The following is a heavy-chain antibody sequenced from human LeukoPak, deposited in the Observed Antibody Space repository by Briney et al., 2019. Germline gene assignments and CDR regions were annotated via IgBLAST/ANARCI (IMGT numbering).Heavy chain of an antibody. CDR1: GGPISSSSYY. J-gene: IGHJ3*02. Sequence: SETLSLTCTVSGGPISSSSYYWGWIRQPPGKGLEWIGSIYYSGSTYYNPSLKSRVTISVDTSKNQFSLKLSSVTAADTAVYYCARGSYSVANAFDIWGQGTMVTVSS. CDR3: ARGSYSVANAFDI. CDR2: IYYSGST. D-gene: IGHD1-26*01. V-gene: IGHV4-39*07.